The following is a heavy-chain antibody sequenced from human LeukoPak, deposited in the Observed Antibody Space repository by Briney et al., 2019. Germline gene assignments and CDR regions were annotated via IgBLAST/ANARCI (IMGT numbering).Heavy chain of an antibody. CDR3: ARAHCSGGSCYHRVDY. D-gene: IGHD2-15*01. CDR2: SSWNSGSI. J-gene: IGHJ4*02. V-gene: IGHV3-9*01. Sequence: PGGSLRLSCAASGLTFDDYAMHWVRQAPGKGLEWVSGSSWNSGSIGYADSVKGRFTISRDNAKNSLYLQMNSLRAEDTALYYCARAHCSGGSCYHRVDYWGQGTLVTVSS. CDR1: GLTFDDYA.